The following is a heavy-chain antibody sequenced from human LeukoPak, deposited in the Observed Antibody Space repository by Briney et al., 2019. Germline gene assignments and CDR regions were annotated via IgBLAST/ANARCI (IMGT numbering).Heavy chain of an antibody. Sequence: TGGSLRLSCAASGFTFSSYAMTWVRQAPGKGLEWVSGISASGVSTYYADSVKGHFTISRDNSKNTLYLQMNSLRAEDTAMYYCARQGDWNQEYWGQGTLVTVSS. CDR1: GFTFSSYA. J-gene: IGHJ4*02. CDR2: ISASGVST. V-gene: IGHV3-23*01. CDR3: ARQGDWNQEY. D-gene: IGHD1-1*01.